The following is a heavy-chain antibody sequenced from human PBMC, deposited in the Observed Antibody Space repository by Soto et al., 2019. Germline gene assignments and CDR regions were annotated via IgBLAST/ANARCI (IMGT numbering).Heavy chain of an antibody. J-gene: IGHJ6*02. Sequence: QVQLVQSGPEVRKPGASVKVSCEASGYTFTTSGISWVRQVPGQGLEWMGWISTYNGDTNSAQNFQGRVLMTAGTSTGQAYMELMSLTSDDTAVYYCARQGSWPYYYYGLDVWGQGTTVTVSS. D-gene: IGHD1-26*01. CDR3: ARQGSWPYYYYGLDV. CDR1: GYTFTTSG. CDR2: ISTYNGDT. V-gene: IGHV1-18*01.